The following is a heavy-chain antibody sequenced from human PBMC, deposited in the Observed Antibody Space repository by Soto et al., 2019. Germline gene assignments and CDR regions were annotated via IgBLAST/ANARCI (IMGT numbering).Heavy chain of an antibody. CDR2: IKSERDGGTV. Sequence: GGSLTLSCAASGFSFSSAWMIWVRQAPGKGLEWVGRIKSERDGGTVDYTAPVQGRFTISRDDSKNTLYLQMNGLKIGDTAVYYCVAEPEWKVHLRDYGGQGTLVTVPQ. V-gene: IGHV3-15*01. CDR1: GFSFSSAW. D-gene: IGHD3-3*01. J-gene: IGHJ4*02. CDR3: VAEPEWKVHLRDY.